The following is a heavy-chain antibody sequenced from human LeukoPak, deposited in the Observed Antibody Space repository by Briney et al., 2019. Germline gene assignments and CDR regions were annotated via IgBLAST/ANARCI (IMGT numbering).Heavy chain of an antibody. Sequence: GGSLRLSCAASGFTFSSYSMNWVRQAPGKGLEWVGDISPSSSTIYYADSVKGRFTMSRDNAKNSLYLQMNSLRAEDTAVYYCARDYGDPKYDAFDIWGEGTMVTVSS. J-gene: IGHJ3*02. V-gene: IGHV3-48*01. CDR3: ARDYGDPKYDAFDI. CDR2: ISPSSSTI. D-gene: IGHD4-17*01. CDR1: GFTFSSYS.